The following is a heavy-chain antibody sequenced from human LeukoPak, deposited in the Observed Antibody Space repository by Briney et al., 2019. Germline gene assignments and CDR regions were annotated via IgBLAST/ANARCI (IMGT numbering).Heavy chain of an antibody. D-gene: IGHD2-2*01. Sequence: PGGSLRLSCAASGFTVSSNYMSWVRQAPGKGLEWVSVIYSGGSTYYADSVKGRFTISRDNSKNTLYLQMNSLRAEDTAVYYCAKSYADWGHEVRFFDYWGRGTLVTVSS. J-gene: IGHJ4*02. CDR3: AKSYADWGHEVRFFDY. V-gene: IGHV3-66*01. CDR2: IYSGGST. CDR1: GFTVSSNY.